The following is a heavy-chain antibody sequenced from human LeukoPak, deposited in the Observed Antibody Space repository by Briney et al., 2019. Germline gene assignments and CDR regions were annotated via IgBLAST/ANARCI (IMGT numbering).Heavy chain of an antibody. Sequence: ASVKVSCKASGYTFTNYAMNWVRQAPGQGLEWMGWINTNTGNPTYAQGFTGRFVFSLDTSVSTAYLRISSLKAEDTAVYYCARDLSGSIGANFASWGQGTLVTVSS. CDR3: ARDLSGSIGANFAS. CDR1: GYTFTNYA. D-gene: IGHD2-15*01. CDR2: INTNTGNP. V-gene: IGHV7-4-1*02. J-gene: IGHJ4*02.